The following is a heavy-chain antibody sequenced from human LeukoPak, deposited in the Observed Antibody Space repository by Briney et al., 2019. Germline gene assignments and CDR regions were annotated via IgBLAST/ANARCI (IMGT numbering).Heavy chain of an antibody. D-gene: IGHD2-8*02. CDR2: ISSSGSTI. Sequence: PGGSLRLSCAASGFTFSDYYMSWIRQAPGKGLEWVSYISSSGSTIYYADSVKGRFTISRDNARNSPYLQMNSLRAEDTAVYYCARDAVSTGYCDYWGQGTLVTVSS. CDR3: ARDAVSTGYCDY. V-gene: IGHV3-11*01. CDR1: GFTFSDYY. J-gene: IGHJ4*02.